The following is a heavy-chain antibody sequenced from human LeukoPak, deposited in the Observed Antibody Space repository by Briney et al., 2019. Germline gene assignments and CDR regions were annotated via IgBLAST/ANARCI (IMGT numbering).Heavy chain of an antibody. CDR1: GYTFTSYD. D-gene: IGHD2-15*01. Sequence: ASVKVSCKASGYTFTSYDINWVRQATGQGLEWMGWMNPNSGNTGYAQKFQGRVTITRNTSISTAYMELSRLRSDDTAVYYCARDRGYCSGGSCRNWFDPWGQGTLVTVSS. CDR3: ARDRGYCSGGSCRNWFDP. J-gene: IGHJ5*02. V-gene: IGHV1-8*03. CDR2: MNPNSGNT.